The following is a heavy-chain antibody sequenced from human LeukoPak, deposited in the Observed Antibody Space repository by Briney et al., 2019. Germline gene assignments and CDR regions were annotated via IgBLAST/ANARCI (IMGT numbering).Heavy chain of an antibody. CDR2: ISDSSGTI. J-gene: IGHJ4*02. D-gene: IGHD4-17*01. V-gene: IGHV3-48*01. Sequence: GGSLRLSCAASGFAFNTYSMNWVRQAPGKGLEWVSYISDSSGTIYYADSVKGRFTISRDNAKNSLYLQMNSLRAEDTAVYYCARGPYGDYVDALDYWGQGTLVTVSS. CDR3: ARGPYGDYVDALDY. CDR1: GFAFNTYS.